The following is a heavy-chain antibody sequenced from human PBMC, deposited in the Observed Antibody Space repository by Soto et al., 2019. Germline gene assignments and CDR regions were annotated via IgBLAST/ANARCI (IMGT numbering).Heavy chain of an antibody. CDR3: ARDTYYYDSSGYYYSWFDP. J-gene: IGHJ5*02. CDR2: ISYDGSNK. D-gene: IGHD3-22*01. Sequence: GGSLRLSCAASGFTFSSYAMHWVRQAPGKGLEWVAVISYDGSNKYYADSVKGRFTISRDNSKNTLYLQMNSLRAEDTAVYYCARDTYYYDSSGYYYSWFDPWGQGTLVTVSS. V-gene: IGHV3-30-3*01. CDR1: GFTFSSYA.